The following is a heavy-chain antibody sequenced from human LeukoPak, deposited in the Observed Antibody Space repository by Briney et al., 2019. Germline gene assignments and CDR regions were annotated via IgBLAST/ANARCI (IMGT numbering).Heavy chain of an antibody. CDR2: IYYSGST. D-gene: IGHD1-14*01. Sequence: SETLSLTCTVSGGSISSYYWSWIRQPPGKGLEWIGYIYYSGSTNYNPSLKSRVTISVDTFKNQFSLKLSSVTAADTAVYYCARDRTREGFDYWGQGTLVTVSS. CDR3: ARDRTREGFDY. CDR1: GGSISSYY. J-gene: IGHJ4*02. V-gene: IGHV4-59*01.